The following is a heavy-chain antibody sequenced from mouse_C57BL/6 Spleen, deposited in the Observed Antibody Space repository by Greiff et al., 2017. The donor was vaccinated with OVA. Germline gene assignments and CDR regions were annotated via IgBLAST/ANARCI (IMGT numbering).Heavy chain of an antibody. CDR1: GYTFTSYW. D-gene: IGHD1-2*01. CDR2: IHPHSGST. V-gene: IGHV1-64*01. Sequence: VQLQESGAELVKPGASVKLSCKASGYTFTSYWMHWVKQRPGQGLEWIGMIHPHSGSTNYNEKFKSKATLTVDKSSSTAYMQLSSLTSEDSAVYYCASSGYYGDFDYWGQGTTLTVSS. J-gene: IGHJ2*01. CDR3: ASSGYYGDFDY.